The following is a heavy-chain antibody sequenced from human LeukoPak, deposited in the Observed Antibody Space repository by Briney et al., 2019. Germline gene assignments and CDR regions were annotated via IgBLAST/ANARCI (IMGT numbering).Heavy chain of an antibody. Sequence: GASVKVSCKASGGTFSSYAISWVRQAPGQGLEWMGRIIPILGIANYAQKFQGRVTITADKSTSTAYMELSSLRSEDTAVYYCARDISIQLWSDGYFQHWGQGTLVTVSS. D-gene: IGHD5-18*01. J-gene: IGHJ1*01. CDR1: GGTFSSYA. CDR3: ARDISIQLWSDGYFQH. V-gene: IGHV1-69*04. CDR2: IIPILGIA.